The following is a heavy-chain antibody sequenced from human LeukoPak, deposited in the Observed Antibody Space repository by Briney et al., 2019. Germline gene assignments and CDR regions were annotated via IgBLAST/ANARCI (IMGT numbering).Heavy chain of an antibody. CDR1: GGSFSGYY. V-gene: IGHV4-34*01. CDR2: INHSGST. Sequence: SETLSLTYAVYGGSFSGYYWSWIRQPPGKGLEWIGEINHSGSTNYNPSLKSRVTISVDTSKNQFSLKLSSVTAADTAVYYCARGRGSSGQSHPYRYWGQGTLVTVSS. CDR3: ARGRGSSGQSHPYRY. J-gene: IGHJ4*02. D-gene: IGHD3-22*01.